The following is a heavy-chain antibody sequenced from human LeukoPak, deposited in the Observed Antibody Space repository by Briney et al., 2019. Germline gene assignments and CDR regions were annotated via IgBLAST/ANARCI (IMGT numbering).Heavy chain of an antibody. CDR1: GGSFSGYY. J-gene: IGHJ4*02. V-gene: IGHV4-34*01. Sequence: PSETLSLTCAVYGGSFSGYYWSWIRQPPGKGLEWIGEINHSGSTNYNPSLKSRVTISGGTSKNQSSLKLSSVTAADTAVYYCARRSRKWFGDLFDYWGQGTLVTVSS. CDR2: INHSGST. CDR3: ARRSRKWFGDLFDY. D-gene: IGHD3-10*01.